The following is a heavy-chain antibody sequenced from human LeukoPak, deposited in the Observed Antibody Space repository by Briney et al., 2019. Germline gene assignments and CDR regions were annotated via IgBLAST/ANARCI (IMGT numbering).Heavy chain of an antibody. J-gene: IGHJ4*02. V-gene: IGHV3-23*01. CDR2: ISGSGGST. D-gene: IGHD2-2*02. Sequence: GGSLRLSCAASGFTFSSYAMSWVRQAPGKGLEWVSAISGSGGSTYYVDSVKGRFTISRDNSKNTPYLQMNSLRAEDTAVYYCAKDPSIVVVPAALPPFDYWGQGTLVTVSS. CDR3: AKDPSIVVVPAALPPFDY. CDR1: GFTFSSYA.